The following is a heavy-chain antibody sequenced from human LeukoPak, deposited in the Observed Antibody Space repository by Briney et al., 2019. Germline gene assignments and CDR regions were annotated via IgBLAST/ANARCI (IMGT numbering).Heavy chain of an antibody. Sequence: APGTLSHTRGLPGGSICVTNWWSWVRQPPGQGLEWIGEISLAGQTNYNPSLNSRVPMSLDKSSNQLCRHLSSVTAPGPPTYFCSRESGPFCPFGYWGQGTLVIVSS. D-gene: IGHD1-26*01. CDR3: SRESGPFCPFGY. CDR2: ISLAGQT. CDR1: GGSICVTNW. V-gene: IGHV4-4*01. J-gene: IGHJ4*02.